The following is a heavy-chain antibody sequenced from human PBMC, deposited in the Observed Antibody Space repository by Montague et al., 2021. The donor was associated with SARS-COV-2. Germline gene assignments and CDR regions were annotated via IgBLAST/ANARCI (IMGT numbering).Heavy chain of an antibody. D-gene: IGHD1-1*01. J-gene: IGHJ3*02. CDR1: GGSITVSRYD. V-gene: IGHV4-39*01. Sequence: SETLSLTCTVSGGSITVSRYDWGWIRQPPGKGLEWIGSVHYTETTSYNASLKSRLTISVDTSENQFSLKMTSVTASDTAVYYCARHRANAGSFDIWGQGTMVTVSS. CDR2: VHYTETT. CDR3: ARHRANAGSFDI.